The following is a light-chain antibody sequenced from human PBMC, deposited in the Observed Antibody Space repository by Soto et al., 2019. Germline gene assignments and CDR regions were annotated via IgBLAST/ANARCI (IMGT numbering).Light chain of an antibody. Sequence: QSALTQPRSVSGSPGQSVTISCTGTSSDVGGYNSVSWYQQHPGKAPKLMIYDVSKRPSGVPDRFSGSKSGNTASLTISGLRAEDDTDYYCCSYAGSYTYVFGTGTKVTV. CDR1: SSDVGGYNS. CDR3: CSYAGSYTYV. CDR2: DVS. V-gene: IGLV2-11*01. J-gene: IGLJ1*01.